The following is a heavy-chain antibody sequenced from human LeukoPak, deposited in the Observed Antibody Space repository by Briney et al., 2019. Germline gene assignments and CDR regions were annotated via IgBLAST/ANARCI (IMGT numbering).Heavy chain of an antibody. D-gene: IGHD2-8*01. CDR1: GFTFGDYA. V-gene: IGHV3-23*01. J-gene: IGHJ4*02. Sequence: GGSLRLSCTASGFTFGDYAMSWFRQAPGKGLEWVSAISGSGGSTYYADSVKGRFTISRDNSKNTLYLQMNSLRAEDTAVYYCAKDRGHMLNVYFDYWGQGTLVTVSS. CDR3: AKDRGHMLNVYFDY. CDR2: ISGSGGST.